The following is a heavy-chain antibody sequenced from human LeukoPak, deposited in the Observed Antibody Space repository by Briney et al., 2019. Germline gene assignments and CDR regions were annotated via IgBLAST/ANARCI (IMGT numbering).Heavy chain of an antibody. D-gene: IGHD6-19*01. CDR3: ARVAVVAGPGYFDY. V-gene: IGHV4-39*07. CDR2: IYYSGST. CDR1: GGSISSSSYY. Sequence: SETLSLTCTVSGGSISSSSYYWGWIRQPPGKGLEWIGSIYYSGSTYYNPSLKSRVTISVDTSKKQFSLKLSSVTAADTAVYYCARVAVVAGPGYFDYWGQGTLVTVSS. J-gene: IGHJ4*02.